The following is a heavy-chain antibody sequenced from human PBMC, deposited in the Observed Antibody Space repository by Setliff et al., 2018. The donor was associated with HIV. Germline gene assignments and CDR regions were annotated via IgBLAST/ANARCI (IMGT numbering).Heavy chain of an antibody. J-gene: IGHJ6*03. D-gene: IGHD4-17*01. V-gene: IGHV1-3*01. CDR1: GYTFATYA. Sequence: ASVKVSCKASGYTFATYAVLSVRQAPGQRLESMGWINPGNGNTRYSQKFQGRVTISMDASATTLYMELSSLRSEDTAVFYCARGRGNDYGDYSYYYYMDVWGKGTTVTVSS. CDR3: ARGRGNDYGDYSYYYYMDV. CDR2: INPGNGNT.